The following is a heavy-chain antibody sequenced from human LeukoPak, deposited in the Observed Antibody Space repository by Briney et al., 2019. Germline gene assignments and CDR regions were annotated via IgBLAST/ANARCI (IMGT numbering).Heavy chain of an antibody. D-gene: IGHD6-13*01. CDR2: IYDSGSI. Sequence: GSLRLSCAASGFTVSSNYMSWVRQPPGKGLEWIGFIYDSGSINYNPSLNSRVTISVDTSKKQFSLKLSSVSAADTAVYYWASGYNSRWSLYFQDWGQGTLVTVSS. CDR3: ASGYNSRWSLYFQD. CDR1: GFTVSSNY. J-gene: IGHJ1*01. V-gene: IGHV4-59*02.